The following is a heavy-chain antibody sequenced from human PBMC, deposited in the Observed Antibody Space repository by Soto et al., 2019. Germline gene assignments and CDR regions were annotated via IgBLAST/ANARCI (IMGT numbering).Heavy chain of an antibody. V-gene: IGHV3-33*01. J-gene: IGHJ3*02. CDR2: IWYDGSNK. CDR3: AREPYSSGWWTFDI. Sequence: QVQLVESGGGVVQPGRSLRLSCAASGFTFSSYGMHWVRQAPGKGLEWVAVIWYDGSNKYYADSVKGRFTISRDNSKNTLYLQMNSLRAEDTAVYYCAREPYSSGWWTFDIWGQGTMVTVSS. CDR1: GFTFSSYG. D-gene: IGHD6-19*01.